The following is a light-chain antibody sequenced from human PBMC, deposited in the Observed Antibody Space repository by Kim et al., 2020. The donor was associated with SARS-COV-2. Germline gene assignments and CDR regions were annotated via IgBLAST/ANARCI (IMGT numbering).Light chain of an antibody. CDR2: DVT. CDR1: SSDVGGYDY. Sequence: GQSIPISCTGTSSDVGGYDYVSWFQQHPGKAPKLVIFDVTDRPSGVSNRFSGSKSGNTASLTISGLQAEDEADYYCSSYTSSDTLVFGGGTQLTVL. J-gene: IGLJ2*01. CDR3: SSYTSSDTLV. V-gene: IGLV2-14*03.